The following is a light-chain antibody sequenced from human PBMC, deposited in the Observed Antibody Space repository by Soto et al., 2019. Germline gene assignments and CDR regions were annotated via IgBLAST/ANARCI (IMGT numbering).Light chain of an antibody. Sequence: DIVMTQSPDSLAVSLGERATINCKSSQSVLYNSNNKNYLAWYQQKPGQPPKLLIYWASTRESGVPDRFSGSGSGTDFTLTISSLQAEDVAVYYCQQYCNTPSYTFGQGTKLEIK. CDR1: QSVLYNSNNKNY. CDR3: QQYCNTPSYT. CDR2: WAS. V-gene: IGKV4-1*01. J-gene: IGKJ2*01.